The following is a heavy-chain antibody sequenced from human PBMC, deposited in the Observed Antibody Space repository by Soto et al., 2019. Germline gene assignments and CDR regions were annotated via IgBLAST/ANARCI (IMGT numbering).Heavy chain of an antibody. D-gene: IGHD2-15*01. Sequence: EVQLQESGGGLVQPGGSLRLSCAPSGITIRNNPRSWVPQAQGKGLDWVSGISGSGDRTYYADSAKGRFTISKDFSKNSLSLQLDSLRVEDTAVYFCVKDDGGNPSTEPHWGQGTLVTVSS. J-gene: IGHJ4*02. CDR3: VKDDGGNPSTEPH. CDR2: ISGSGDRT. V-gene: IGHV3-23*01. CDR1: GITIRNNP.